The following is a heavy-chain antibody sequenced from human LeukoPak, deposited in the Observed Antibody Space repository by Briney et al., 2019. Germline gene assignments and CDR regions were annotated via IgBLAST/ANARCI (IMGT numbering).Heavy chain of an antibody. V-gene: IGHV3-53*01. CDR2: TYSNGRT. D-gene: IGHD3-10*01. Sequence: GRSLRLSCAASGFTFSSYAMSWVRQAPGKGLEWVSVTYSNGRTYYADSVKGRFTISRDISKNTLYLQMNSLRAEDTAVYYCARVLSGRGSLYDYYYYMDVWGKGTTVTISS. CDR3: ARVLSGRGSLYDYYYYMDV. J-gene: IGHJ6*03. CDR1: GFTFSSYA.